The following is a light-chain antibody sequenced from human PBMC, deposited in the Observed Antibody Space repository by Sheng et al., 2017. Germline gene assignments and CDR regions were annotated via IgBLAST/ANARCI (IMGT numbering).Light chain of an antibody. V-gene: IGKV3-15*01. Sequence: EIVMTQSPATLSVSPGERATLSCRASQSVSSNLAWYQQKPGQAPRLLIYGASTRATGIPARFSGSGSGTEFTLTISSLQSEDFAVYYCQHYDKWPLPFGWRTKVE. J-gene: IGKJ4*01. CDR3: QHYDKWPLP. CDR1: QSVSSN. CDR2: GAS.